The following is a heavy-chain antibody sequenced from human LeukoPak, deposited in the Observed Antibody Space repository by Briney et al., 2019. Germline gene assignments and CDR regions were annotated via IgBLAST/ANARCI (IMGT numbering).Heavy chain of an antibody. J-gene: IGHJ4*02. CDR1: GGSITLGSYY. V-gene: IGHV4-61*02. CDR3: ARARVIPASFDD. Sequence: TSETLSLTCTVSGGSITLGSYYWTWIRQPAGKGLEWIGRIYTSGRTFYNPSLKSRVTISMDTSMNQFYLRLNSVTAADTAVYYCARARVIPASFDDWGQGALVTVSS. CDR2: IYTSGRT. D-gene: IGHD3-16*02.